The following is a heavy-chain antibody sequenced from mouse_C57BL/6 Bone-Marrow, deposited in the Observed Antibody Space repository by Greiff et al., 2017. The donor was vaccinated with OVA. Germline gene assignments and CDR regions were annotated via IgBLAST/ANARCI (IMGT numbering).Heavy chain of an antibody. CDR2: INPNNGGT. J-gene: IGHJ4*01. CDR1: GYTFTDYY. CDR3: ARYGSSYRDYAMDY. D-gene: IGHD1-1*01. Sequence: EVQLQQSGPELVKPGASVKISCKASGYTFTDYYMNWVKQSHGQSLEWIGDINPNNGGTSYNQKFKGKATLTVDKSSSTAYMELRSLTSEDSAVYDCARYGSSYRDYAMDYWGQGTSVTVSS. V-gene: IGHV1-26*01.